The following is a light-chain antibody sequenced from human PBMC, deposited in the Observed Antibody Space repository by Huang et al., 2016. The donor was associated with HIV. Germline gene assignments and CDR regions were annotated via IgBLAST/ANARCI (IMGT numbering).Light chain of an antibody. Sequence: DVVMPQSPLSLPVTLGQPASISCRSSQSLVHSDGNTYLNWFQQRPGQSPRRLIYKVSDRDSGVPDRFSGSGSGTDFTLKISRVEAEDVGVYYCMQGAQWTFGQGTKVEIK. J-gene: IGKJ1*01. CDR2: KVS. CDR1: QSLVHSDGNTY. V-gene: IGKV2-30*02. CDR3: MQGAQWT.